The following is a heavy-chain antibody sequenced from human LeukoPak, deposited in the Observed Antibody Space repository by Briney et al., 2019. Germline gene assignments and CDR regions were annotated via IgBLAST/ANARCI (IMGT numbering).Heavy chain of an antibody. CDR1: GGSISSYY. V-gene: IGHV4-59*01. CDR3: ARGGWGLAVAGLVDY. Sequence: SETLSLTCTVSGGSISSYYWNWIRQPPGKGLEWIGYIYYSGSTNYNPSLKSRVTISVDTSKNQFSLKLSSVTAADTAVYYCARGGWGLAVAGLVDYWGQGTLVTVSS. CDR2: IYYSGST. D-gene: IGHD6-19*01. J-gene: IGHJ4*02.